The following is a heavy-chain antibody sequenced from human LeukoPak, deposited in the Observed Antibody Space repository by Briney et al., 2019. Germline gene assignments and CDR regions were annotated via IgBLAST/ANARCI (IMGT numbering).Heavy chain of an antibody. CDR2: IHYSGNS. Sequence: PSETLSLTCTVSGGSISGSSNYWGWIRQPPGKGLGWIGSIHYSGNSYYNPSLKSRVTISVDTSKNQFSLELTSVTAADTAVYYCARPTFASYSSGYHYWGQGTLVTVSS. V-gene: IGHV4-39*01. D-gene: IGHD3-22*01. CDR1: GGSISGSSNY. CDR3: ARPTFASYSSGYHY. J-gene: IGHJ4*02.